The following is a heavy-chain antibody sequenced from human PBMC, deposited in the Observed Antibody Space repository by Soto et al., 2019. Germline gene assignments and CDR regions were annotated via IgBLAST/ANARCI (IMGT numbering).Heavy chain of an antibody. CDR2: IYHSGST. CDR3: AGPGTVGAPYYYYYGMDV. J-gene: IGHJ6*02. V-gene: IGHV4-4*02. Sequence: QVQLQESGPGLVKPSGTLSLTCAVSGGSISSSNWWSWVRQPPGKGLEWIGEIYHSGSTNYNPSLKSRVTISVDKSKNQFSLKLSSVTAADTAVYYCAGPGTVGAPYYYYYGMDVWGQGTTVTVSS. D-gene: IGHD1-26*01. CDR1: GGSISSSNW.